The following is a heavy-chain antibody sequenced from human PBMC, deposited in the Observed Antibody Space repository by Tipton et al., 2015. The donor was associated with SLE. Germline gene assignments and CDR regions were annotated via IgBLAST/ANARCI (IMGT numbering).Heavy chain of an antibody. Sequence: VQLVQSGAEVRKPGESLKISCKGSGYSFTSYWIGWVRQMPGKGLEWMGIIYPGDSNTRYSPSFQGPVTISADKSISTAYLQWSSLKASDTAIYYCARLGGGTYYYYYYMDVWGKGTTVTVSS. V-gene: IGHV5-51*01. J-gene: IGHJ6*03. CDR1: GYSFTSYW. CDR2: IYPGDSNT. CDR3: ARLGGGTYYYYYYMDV. D-gene: IGHD2-15*01.